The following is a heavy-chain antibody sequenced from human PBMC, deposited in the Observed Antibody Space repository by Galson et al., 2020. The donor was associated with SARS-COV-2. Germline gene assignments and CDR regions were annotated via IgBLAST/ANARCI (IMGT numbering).Heavy chain of an antibody. CDR1: GFTFNRFS. CDR2: INRDGSKT. D-gene: IGHD6-25*01. V-gene: IGHV3-43*01. J-gene: IGHJ4*02. CDR3: VTEQGGTRWSTFDS. Sequence: GESLKISCAAAGFTFNRFSMHWVRQAPGKGLQWVSLINRDGSKTFYADSVRGRFTVSRDNSENSLYLQMNSLRPEDTAFYYCVTEQGGTRWSTFDSWGQGTLVTVSS.